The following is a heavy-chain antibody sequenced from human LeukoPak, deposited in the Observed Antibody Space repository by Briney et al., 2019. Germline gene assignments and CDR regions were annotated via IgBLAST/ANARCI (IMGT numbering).Heavy chain of an antibody. V-gene: IGHV3-66*01. Sequence: GGSLRLSCAASGFTVSSNFMSWVRQAPGKGLEWVSVIYSDENTHYADSVKGRFTVSRDISKNTVYLQMDSLTVEDTAVYYCARDQVGYTYGTSWGQGTLVTDSS. CDR1: GFTVSSNF. D-gene: IGHD5-18*01. CDR2: IYSDENT. J-gene: IGHJ5*02. CDR3: ARDQVGYTYGTS.